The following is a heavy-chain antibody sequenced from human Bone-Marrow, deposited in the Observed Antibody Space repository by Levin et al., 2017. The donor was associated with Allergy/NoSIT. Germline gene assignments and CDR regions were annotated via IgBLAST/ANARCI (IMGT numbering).Heavy chain of an antibody. CDR2: ISRNGGDK. Sequence: PGGSLRLSCVTSGFRFYGYSMHWVRQRPGKGLEWVSGISRNGGDKEYGDSVKGRFTISRDNARNSLYLQMNGLTPEDTALYFCAKDDLGDDLDDPIFEKWGQGSLVMVS. D-gene: IGHD3-3*02. V-gene: IGHV3-9*01. CDR1: GFRFYGYS. CDR3: AKDDLGDDLDDPIFEK. J-gene: IGHJ4*02.